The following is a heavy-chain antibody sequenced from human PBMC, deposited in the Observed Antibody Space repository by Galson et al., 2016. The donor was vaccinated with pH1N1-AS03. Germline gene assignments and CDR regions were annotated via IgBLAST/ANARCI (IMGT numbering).Heavy chain of an antibody. Sequence: SLRLSCAASGFTFSSYSIHWVRQAPGKGLEHVSAISSDGDTYYTDSVKGRFTISRDKSKNTVYLQMGSLRPEDVAVYYCAREAEHYYYALDVRGQGTTVTVSS. V-gene: IGHV3-64*02. CDR1: GFTFSSYS. J-gene: IGHJ6*02. CDR3: AREAEHYYYALDV. CDR2: ISSDGDT.